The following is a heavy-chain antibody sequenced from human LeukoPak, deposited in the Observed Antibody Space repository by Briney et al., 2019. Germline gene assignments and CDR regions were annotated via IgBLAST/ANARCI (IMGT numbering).Heavy chain of an antibody. J-gene: IGHJ3*02. CDR1: GFTFSSYS. CDR3: ARDRGYDFWSGWGIDAFDI. CDR2: ISSSSSYI. Sequence: GGSLRLSCAASGFTFSSYSMNWVRQAPGKGLEWVSSISSSSSYIYYADSVKGRFTISRDNAKNSLYLQMSSLRAEDTAVYYCARDRGYDFWSGWGIDAFDIWGQGTMVTVSS. D-gene: IGHD3-3*01. V-gene: IGHV3-21*01.